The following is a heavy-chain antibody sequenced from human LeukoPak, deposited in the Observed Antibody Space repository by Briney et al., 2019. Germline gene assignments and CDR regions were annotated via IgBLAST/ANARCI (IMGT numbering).Heavy chain of an antibody. CDR2: IYDSGST. V-gene: IGHV4-59*12. D-gene: IGHD1-26*01. Sequence: SETLSLTCSVSGGSISSYYWSWIRQPPGKGLEWIGYIYDSGSTNYKSPLKSRVTMSGDTSKNQFSLKLSSVTAADTAVYYCARDRQGGYWGQGTPVIVSS. J-gene: IGHJ4*02. CDR1: GGSISSYY. CDR3: ARDRQGGY.